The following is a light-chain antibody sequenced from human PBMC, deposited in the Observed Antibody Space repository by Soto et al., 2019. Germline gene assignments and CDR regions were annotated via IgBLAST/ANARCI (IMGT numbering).Light chain of an antibody. J-gene: IGLJ2*01. CDR2: DVS. Sequence: QSALTQPASVSGSPGQSITISCTGTSSDVGTYNYVSWYQHHPGKAPKLMIYDVSNRPSGVSNRFSGSKSGNTASLTISGLQAEDKADYYCSSYTSSSTLLFGGGTKVTVL. CDR1: SSDVGTYNY. V-gene: IGLV2-14*03. CDR3: SSYTSSSTLL.